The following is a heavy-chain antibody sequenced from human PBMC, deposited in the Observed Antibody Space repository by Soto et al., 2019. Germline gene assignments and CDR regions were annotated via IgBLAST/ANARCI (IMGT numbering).Heavy chain of an antibody. CDR3: ARGPNSDC. V-gene: IGHV3-53*01. Sequence: EERLVQSGGGLVQPGGSLRLSCAASGFSVGGNYMSWVRQAPGKGLELVSLIYSGGNPFYADSMKGRFTLSRDNSNNMWYLQMASLRAEDTGVYYCARGPNSDCWGQGTLVIVSS. CDR2: IYSGGNP. D-gene: IGHD2-21*01. J-gene: IGHJ4*02. CDR1: GFSVGGNY.